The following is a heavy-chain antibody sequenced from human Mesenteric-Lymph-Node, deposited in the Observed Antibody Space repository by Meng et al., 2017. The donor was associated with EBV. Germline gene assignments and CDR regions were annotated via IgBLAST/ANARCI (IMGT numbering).Heavy chain of an antibody. D-gene: IGHD3-22*01. V-gene: IGHV3-11*01. J-gene: IGHJ5*02. CDR3: ARSYDSTGYTTS. Sequence: QVHLVESGGGLVKPGGSLRLSCAASGFNFNDYYMSWIRQSPGKGLEWLSYTSSAGTTIYYAESVKGRFTISRDNAKNSLYLQMNSLRAEDTAVYYCARSYDSTGYTTSWGQGTLVTVSS. CDR1: GFNFNDYY. CDR2: TSSAGTTI.